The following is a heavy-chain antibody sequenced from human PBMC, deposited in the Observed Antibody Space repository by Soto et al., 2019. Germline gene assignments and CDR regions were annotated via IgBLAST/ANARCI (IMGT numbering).Heavy chain of an antibody. V-gene: IGHV1-69*18. J-gene: IGHJ6*02. D-gene: IGHD3-10*01. CDR2: SIPIFGTA. CDR1: GGTFGNSA. CDR3: ARVAVTGIYGEDV. Sequence: QVQLVQSGAEVKKPGSSVKVACKASGGTFGNSAISWVRQAPGQGLERMGNSIPIFGTANYEQKFQGRITMTAGRSTSTAYIELSSLRSEDTAVYYCARVAVTGIYGEDVWGQGTTVTVS.